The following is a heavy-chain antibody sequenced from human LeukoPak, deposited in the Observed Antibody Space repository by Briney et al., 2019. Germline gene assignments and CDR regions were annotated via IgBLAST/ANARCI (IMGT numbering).Heavy chain of an antibody. J-gene: IGHJ4*02. CDR1: GYTFTGYY. CDR3: ARDLGGEGLVVVTATTTYYFDY. V-gene: IGHV1-2*02. D-gene: IGHD2-21*02. Sequence: GASVKVSCKASGYTFTGYYMHWVRQAPGQGLEWMGWINPNSGGTNYAQKFQGRVTMTRDTSISTAYMELSRLRSDDTAVYYCARDLGGEGLVVVTATTTYYFDYWGQGTLVTVSS. CDR2: INPNSGGT.